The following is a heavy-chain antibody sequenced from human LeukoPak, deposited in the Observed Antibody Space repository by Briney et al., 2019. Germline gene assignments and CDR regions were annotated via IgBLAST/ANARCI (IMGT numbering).Heavy chain of an antibody. CDR3: AKASNDYGDYLDY. Sequence: PGGSLRLSCAASGFTFSSYAMSWVRQAPGKGLEWVSAISGSGGSTYYADSVKGRFTISRDNSKNTLYLQMNSLRAEGTAVYYCAKASNDYGDYLDYWGQGTLVTVSS. D-gene: IGHD4-17*01. J-gene: IGHJ4*02. V-gene: IGHV3-23*01. CDR2: ISGSGGST. CDR1: GFTFSSYA.